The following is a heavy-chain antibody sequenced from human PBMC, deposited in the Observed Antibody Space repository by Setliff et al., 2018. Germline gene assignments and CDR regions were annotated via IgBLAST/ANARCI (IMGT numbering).Heavy chain of an antibody. Sequence: PSETLSLTCTVPGGSISNTYYYWSWIRQPAGQGLEWIGQIYTSWSTNYNPSLKSRVTISLDTSKNQFSLNLTSVTAADTAVYYCARASSGWYSAYYYYMDVWGKGTTVTVSS. CDR1: GGSISNTYYY. CDR2: IYTSWST. J-gene: IGHJ6*03. CDR3: ARASSGWYSAYYYYMDV. D-gene: IGHD6-19*01. V-gene: IGHV4-61*09.